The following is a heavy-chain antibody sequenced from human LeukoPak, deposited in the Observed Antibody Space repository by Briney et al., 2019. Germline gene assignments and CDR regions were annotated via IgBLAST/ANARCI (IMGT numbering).Heavy chain of an antibody. CDR1: GFTFSIYA. D-gene: IGHD2-15*01. V-gene: IGHV3-23*01. J-gene: IGHJ4*02. CDR2: ISGSGGST. CDR3: AKIETYSGNYFDY. Sequence: TGGSLRLSCAASGFTFSIYAMRWVRQAPGKGLEWVSAISGSGGSTYYADSVKGRFTISRDNSKNTLYLQMNSLRAEDTAVYYCAKIETYSGNYFDYWGQGTLVTVSS.